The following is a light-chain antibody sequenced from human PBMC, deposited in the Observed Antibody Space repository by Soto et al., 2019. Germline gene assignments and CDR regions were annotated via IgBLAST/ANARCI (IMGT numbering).Light chain of an antibody. V-gene: IGLV2-14*01. CDR3: SSYTSSNTLDVV. CDR1: SSDVGGHNY. J-gene: IGLJ2*01. Sequence: QSALTQPASVSGSPGQSITISCTGTSSDVGGHNYVSWYQQHPGTAPKLMIYEVTNRPSGVSNRFSGSKSGNTASLTISGLQAEDDDDYYCSSYTSSNTLDVVFCGGTTLTDL. CDR2: EVT.